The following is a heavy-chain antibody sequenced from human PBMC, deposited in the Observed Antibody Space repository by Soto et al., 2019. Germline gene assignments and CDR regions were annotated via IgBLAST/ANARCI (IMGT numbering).Heavy chain of an antibody. CDR2: NYYSGTT. CDR1: GGSISSGDYY. V-gene: IGHV4-30-4*01. CDR3: GRMLRRTISVDD. D-gene: IGHD3-10*01. Sequence: SATLSLTCTVSGGSISSGDYYWGWIRQPPGKGLEWIGYNYYSGTTYYNPSLKIRLTISVDTSRNQCSLRLSSATAADTAVFYCGRMLRRTISVDDWGQGTQVTGLL. J-gene: IGHJ4*02.